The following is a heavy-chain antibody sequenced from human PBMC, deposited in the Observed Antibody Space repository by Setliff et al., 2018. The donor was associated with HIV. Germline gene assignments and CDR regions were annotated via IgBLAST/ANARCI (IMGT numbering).Heavy chain of an antibody. CDR3: ARRRSSGWYHYFDY. V-gene: IGHV4-38-2*01. D-gene: IGHD6-19*01. Sequence: LSLTCVISGGSMGSHYWSWIRQSPGKGLEWIGSIYHSGSTYYNPSLKSRVTISVDTSKNQFSLKLSSVTAADTAVYYCARRRSSGWYHYFDYWGQGTLVTVSS. J-gene: IGHJ4*02. CDR1: GGSMGSHY. CDR2: IYHSGST.